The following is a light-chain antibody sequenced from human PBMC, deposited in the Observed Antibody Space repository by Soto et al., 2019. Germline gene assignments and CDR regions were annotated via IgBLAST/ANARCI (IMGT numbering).Light chain of an antibody. CDR3: QRYDSS. CDR2: DVS. J-gene: IGKJ4*01. CDR1: QNIRNW. V-gene: IGKV1-5*01. Sequence: DIQMTQSPSTLSASVGDRVTITCRASQNIRNWLAWYQQKPGKAPKLLIYDVSSLQTGVPSRFSGSGSGTEFTLTISSLQPDDFATYYRQRYDSSFGGGTKVEI.